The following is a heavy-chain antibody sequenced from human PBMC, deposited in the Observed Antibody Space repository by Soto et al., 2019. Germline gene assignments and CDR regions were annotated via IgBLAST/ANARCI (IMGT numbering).Heavy chain of an antibody. V-gene: IGHV4-39*01. D-gene: IGHD3-10*01. CDR2: IYYSGST. J-gene: IGHJ4*02. CDR3: ASYSGSYYTNFDY. Sequence: PSETLSLTCTVSGGSISSSSYYWGWIRQPPGKGLEWIGSIYYSGSTYYNPSLKSRVTISVDTSKNQFSLRLSSVTAADTAVYYCASYSGSYYTNFDYWGQGTLVTVS. CDR1: GGSISSSSYY.